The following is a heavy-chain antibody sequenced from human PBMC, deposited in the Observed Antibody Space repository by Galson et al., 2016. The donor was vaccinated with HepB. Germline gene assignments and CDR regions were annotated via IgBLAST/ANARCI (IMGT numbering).Heavy chain of an antibody. CDR1: GFPFSSYG. CDR2: IWYDGSNQ. J-gene: IGHJ6*02. CDR3: ASGISPHYDYGMDG. V-gene: IGHV3-33*01. Sequence: SLRLSCAASGFPFSSYGMHWVRQAPGKGLEWVAVIWYDGSNQYYADSVKGRYTISRDNSKNTVYLHMNSVRVEDTAVYYCASGISPHYDYGMDGWGQGTTVTVTS. D-gene: IGHD3-10*01.